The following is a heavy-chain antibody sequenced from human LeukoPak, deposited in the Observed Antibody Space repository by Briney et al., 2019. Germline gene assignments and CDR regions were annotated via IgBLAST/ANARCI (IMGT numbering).Heavy chain of an antibody. D-gene: IGHD3-22*01. CDR1: GGSFSGYY. J-gene: IGHJ4*02. Sequence: PSETLSLTCAVYGGSFSGYYWSWIRQPPGKGLEWIGKINQSGSTNYNPSLKSRVTISVDTSKNQFSLKLSSVTAADTAVYYCASVYDSSGYYPFWGQGTLVTVSS. CDR3: ASVYDSSGYYPF. CDR2: INQSGST. V-gene: IGHV4-34*01.